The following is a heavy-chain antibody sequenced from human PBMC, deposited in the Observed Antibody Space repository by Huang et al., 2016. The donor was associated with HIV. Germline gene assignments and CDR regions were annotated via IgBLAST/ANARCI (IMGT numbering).Heavy chain of an antibody. CDR1: GGSFRNFA. J-gene: IGHJ4*02. D-gene: IGHD3-22*01. CDR2: IIPNLGTA. Sequence: QVQLVQSGAEVKKPGSSVKVSCKASGGSFRNFAIGWVRQAPGQGLEWMGGIIPNLGTANYAQKFQGRGTIIADESTGTAYMELSSLRSEDTAVYYCATVDYYDTSGPQRGYFDNWGQGTLVTVSS. CDR3: ATVDYYDTSGPQRGYFDN. V-gene: IGHV1-69*01.